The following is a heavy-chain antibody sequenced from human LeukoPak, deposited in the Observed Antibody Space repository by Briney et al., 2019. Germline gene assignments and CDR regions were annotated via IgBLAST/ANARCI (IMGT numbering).Heavy chain of an antibody. V-gene: IGHV4-31*03. CDR1: GGSMYSGGLY. CDR3: VRNLFGGQFDF. D-gene: IGHD3-16*01. CDR2: VYFNGNT. J-gene: IGHJ4*02. Sequence: SETLSLTCSVSGGSMYSGGLYWTWIRQHPEKGLEWIGYVYFNGNTAYNPSLQSRIAISIDTSKNQFFLNLTSVTAADTAVYYCVRNLFGGQFDFWGRGVLVTVSS.